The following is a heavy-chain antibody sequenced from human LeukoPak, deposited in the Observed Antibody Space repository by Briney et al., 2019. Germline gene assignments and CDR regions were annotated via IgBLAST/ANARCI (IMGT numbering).Heavy chain of an antibody. V-gene: IGHV6-1*01. D-gene: IGHD3-10*01. J-gene: IGHJ4*02. Sequence: SQTLSLTCAISGDSVSSNSPTWNWTRQSPSRGLEWLGRTYYRSKWYNEYAVSVKSRITINPDTSNNQFYLHLNSVTPEDTAVYYCARYHYGSGLINWGQGTLVTVSS. CDR2: TYYRSKWYN. CDR1: GDSVSSNSPT. CDR3: ARYHYGSGLIN.